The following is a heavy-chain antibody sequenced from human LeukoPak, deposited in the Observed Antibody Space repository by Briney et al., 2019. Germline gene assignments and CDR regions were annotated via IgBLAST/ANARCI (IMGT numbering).Heavy chain of an antibody. D-gene: IGHD6-13*01. CDR3: AQGTPGSSNWY. CDR1: GGSISSYY. J-gene: IGHJ4*02. Sequence: SETLSLTCTVSGGSISSYYWNWIRQPAGKGLEWIGRIFTSGTTNYNPSLKSRVTMTVDMSKNQFSLRLSSVTAADTAAYYCAQGTPGSSNWYWGQGTLVTVSS. V-gene: IGHV4-4*07. CDR2: IFTSGTT.